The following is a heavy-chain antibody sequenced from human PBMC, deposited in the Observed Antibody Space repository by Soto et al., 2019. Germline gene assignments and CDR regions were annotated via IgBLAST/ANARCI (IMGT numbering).Heavy chain of an antibody. V-gene: IGHV1-18*01. D-gene: IGHD1-7*01. J-gene: IGHJ4*02. CDR1: GYTFTAYG. CDR2: TSAYNGNA. CDR3: AGVQNWNYAVDY. Sequence: QVQLVQSGGEVKKPGASVKVSCKASGYTFTAYGISWVRQAPGQGLEWMGWTSAYNGNANYAQKFQGRVTMTTDTSTSIAYMELRSLSSDDTAVYYCAGVQNWNYAVDYWGQGTLVTVSS.